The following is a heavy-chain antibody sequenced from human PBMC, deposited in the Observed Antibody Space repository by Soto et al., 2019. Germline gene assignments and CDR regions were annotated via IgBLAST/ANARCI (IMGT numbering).Heavy chain of an antibody. CDR3: ARIRGYWYGLDV. CDR1: GFTFSSSE. Sequence: PGGSLRLSCVASGFTFSSSEMYWVRQAPGKGLEWVSAITGTGGNTYYVDSVKGRFTSSRDNSKNMLYLQVNSLRVEDTAVYYCARIRGYWYGLDVWGQGTTVTVSS. CDR2: ITGTGGNT. J-gene: IGHJ6*02. V-gene: IGHV3-23*01.